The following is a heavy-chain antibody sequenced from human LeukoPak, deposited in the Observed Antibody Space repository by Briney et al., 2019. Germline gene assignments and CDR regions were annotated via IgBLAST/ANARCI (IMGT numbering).Heavy chain of an antibody. CDR2: IYYSGST. D-gene: IGHD3-9*01. CDR3: ARSLGLRYFDWLFDAFDI. V-gene: IGHV4-59*01. J-gene: IGHJ3*02. CDR1: GGSISSYY. Sequence: SETLSLTCTVSGGSISSYYWSWIRQPPGKGLEWVGYIYYSGSTNYNPSLKSRVTISVDTSKNQFSLKLSPVTAADTAVYYCARSLGLRYFDWLFDAFDIWGQGTMVTVSS.